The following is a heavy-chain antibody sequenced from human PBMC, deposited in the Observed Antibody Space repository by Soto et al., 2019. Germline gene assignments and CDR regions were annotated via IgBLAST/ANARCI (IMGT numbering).Heavy chain of an antibody. D-gene: IGHD3-10*01. CDR2: IIPIFGTA. Sequence: ASVKVSCKASGGTFSSYAISWVRQAPGQGLEWMGGIIPIFGTANYAQKFQGRVTITADESTSTAYMELSSLRSEDTAVYYCATPPGPGSSPSFDFWGQGTRVTLSP. J-gene: IGHJ4*02. CDR1: GGTFSSYA. CDR3: ATPPGPGSSPSFDF. V-gene: IGHV1-69*13.